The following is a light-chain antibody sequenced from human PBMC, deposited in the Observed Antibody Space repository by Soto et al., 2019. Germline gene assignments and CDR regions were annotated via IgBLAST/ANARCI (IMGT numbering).Light chain of an antibody. Sequence: EIVLMQSPGTLSLSPGERATLSCRASQTLRSTYIAWYQQKPGQAPRVLIYGASKRATGIPDRFSGSGSGTDFTLSISSLQSEDFAVYYCQQYNNWRQTFGQGTKVDIK. J-gene: IGKJ1*01. CDR1: QTLRST. CDR2: GAS. V-gene: IGKV3D-15*01. CDR3: QQYNNWRQT.